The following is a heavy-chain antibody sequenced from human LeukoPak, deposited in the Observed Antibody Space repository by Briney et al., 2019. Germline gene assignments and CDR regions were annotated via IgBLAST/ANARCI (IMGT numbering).Heavy chain of an antibody. CDR3: ARDPLLLHYYFDY. CDR1: GFTFSSYA. V-gene: IGHV3-30-3*01. CDR2: ISYDGSNK. Sequence: GRSLRLSCAASGFTFSSYAMHWVRQAPGKGLEWVAVISYDGSNKYYADSVKGRFTISRDNSKNTLYLQMNSLRAEDTAVYYCARDPLLLHYYFDYWGQGTLVTVSS. J-gene: IGHJ4*02. D-gene: IGHD2-15*01.